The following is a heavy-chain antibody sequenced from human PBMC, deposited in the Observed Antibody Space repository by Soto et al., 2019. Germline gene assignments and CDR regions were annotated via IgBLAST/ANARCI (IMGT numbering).Heavy chain of an antibody. V-gene: IGHV5-10-1*01. CDR2: IDPSDSYT. CDR3: ASKTINYYGMDV. CDR1: GYSFTSYW. J-gene: IGHJ6*02. Sequence: GESLKISCKGSGYSFTSYWISWVRQMPGKGLEWMGRIDPSDSYTNYSPSFQGHVTISADKSISTAYLQWSSLKASDTAMYYCASKTINYYGMDVWGQGTKVTVSS.